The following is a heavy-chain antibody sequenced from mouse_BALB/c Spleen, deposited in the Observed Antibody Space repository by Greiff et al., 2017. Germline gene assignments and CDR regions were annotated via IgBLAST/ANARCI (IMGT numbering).Heavy chain of an antibody. J-gene: IGHJ2*01. V-gene: IGHV14-3*02. CDR3: ASDYGNYVEGY. CDR2: IDPANGNT. CDR1: GFNIKDTY. Sequence: LVESGAELVKPGASVKLSCTASGFNIKDTYMHWVKQRPEQGLEWIGRIDPANGNTKYDPKFQGKATITADTSSNTAYLQLSSLTSEDTAVYYCASDYGNYVEGYWGQGTTLTVSS. D-gene: IGHD2-1*01.